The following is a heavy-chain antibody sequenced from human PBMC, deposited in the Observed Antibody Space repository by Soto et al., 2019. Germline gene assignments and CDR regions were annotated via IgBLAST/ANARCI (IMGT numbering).Heavy chain of an antibody. CDR1: GFSFSSNA. Sequence: QVQLVESGGGVVQPGRSLRLSCAASGFSFSSNAMHWVRQTPGKGLEWVAIIWYDGSNKYYADSGKGRFTISRDNSKNLGYTQMISLSVLDKVVCVCPSGVGSARPDIWGLGALVILS. CDR3: PSGVGSARPDI. CDR2: IWYDGSNK. J-gene: IGHJ1*01. V-gene: IGHV3-33*03. D-gene: IGHD6-6*01.